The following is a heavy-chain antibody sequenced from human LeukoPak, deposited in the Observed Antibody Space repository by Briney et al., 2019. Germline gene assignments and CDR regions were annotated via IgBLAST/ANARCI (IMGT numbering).Heavy chain of an antibody. CDR2: MNPNSGNT. J-gene: IGHJ6*02. D-gene: IGHD2-8*01. CDR1: GYTFTSYD. Sequence: ASVTVSCKASGYTFTSYDINWVRQAPGQGLEWMGWMNPNSGNTGYAQKFQGRVTMTRNTSISTAYMELSSLRSEDTAVYYCARGSLTRLVYVRSSHYYGMDVWGQGTTVTVSS. V-gene: IGHV1-8*01. CDR3: ARGSLTRLVYVRSSHYYGMDV.